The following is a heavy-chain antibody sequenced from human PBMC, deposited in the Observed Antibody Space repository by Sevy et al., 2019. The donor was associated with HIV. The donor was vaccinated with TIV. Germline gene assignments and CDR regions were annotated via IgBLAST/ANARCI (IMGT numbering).Heavy chain of an antibody. CDR2: IIPIFGTA. CDR3: ARGEGIAAAQFDY. D-gene: IGHD6-13*01. Sequence: ASVKVSCKASGGTFSSYAISWVRQAPGQGLEWMGRIIPIFGTANYAQKFQGRVTITADESTSTAYMELSSLRSEDTAVYYCARGEGIAAAQFDYWGQGTLVTVSS. CDR1: GGTFSSYA. V-gene: IGHV1-69*13. J-gene: IGHJ4*02.